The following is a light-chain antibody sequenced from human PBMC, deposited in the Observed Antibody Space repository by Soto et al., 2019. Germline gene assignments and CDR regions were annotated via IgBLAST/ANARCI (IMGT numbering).Light chain of an antibody. Sequence: QSVLTQPPSVSAAPRQRVTISCSGTSFNIGNNGVNWYQQLPGKAPKLLVYFDDLRPSGVSDRFSGSKSGTSASLAITGLRSEDEADYYCAAWDDSLNGPVFGGGTKLTVL. CDR2: FDD. J-gene: IGLJ3*02. V-gene: IGLV1-36*01. CDR3: AAWDDSLNGPV. CDR1: SFNIGNNG.